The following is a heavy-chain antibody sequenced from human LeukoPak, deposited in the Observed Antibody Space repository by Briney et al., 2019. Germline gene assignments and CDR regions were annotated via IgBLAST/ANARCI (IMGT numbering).Heavy chain of an antibody. CDR1: GFTFSSYS. J-gene: IGHJ5*02. D-gene: IGHD6-6*01. CDR3: AKEVFSSSSRWFDP. V-gene: IGHV3-21*04. CDR2: ISSSSYI. Sequence: GGSLRLSCAASGFTFSSYSMNWVRQAPGKGLEWVSSISSSSYIYYADSVKGRFTISRDNAKNSLYLQMNSLRAEDTAVYYCAKEVFSSSSRWFDPWGQGTLVTVSS.